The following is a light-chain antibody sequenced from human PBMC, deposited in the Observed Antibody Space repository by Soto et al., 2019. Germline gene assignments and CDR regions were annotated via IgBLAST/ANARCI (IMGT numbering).Light chain of an antibody. CDR1: SSDVGRYNY. J-gene: IGLJ1*01. CDR2: EVR. Sequence: QSALTQPASVSGSPGQSTTITCTGTSSDVGRYNYVSWYQQHPGKAPKLMIYEVRNRPSGVSYRFSGSKSGNTASLTISGLQPEDEADYYCCSYTRSNTYVFGSGTRSPS. CDR3: CSYTRSNTYV. V-gene: IGLV2-14*01.